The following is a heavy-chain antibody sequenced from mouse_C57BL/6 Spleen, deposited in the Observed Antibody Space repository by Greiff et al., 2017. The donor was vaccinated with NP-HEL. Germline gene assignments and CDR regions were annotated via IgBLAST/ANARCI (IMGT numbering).Heavy chain of an antibody. CDR3: ARRSSKNFEY. V-gene: IGHV1-18*01. J-gene: IGHJ2*01. Sequence: EVQLQQSGPELVKPGASVKIPCKASGYTFTDYNMDWVKQSHGKSLEWIGDINPNNGGTIYNQKFKGKATLTVDKSSSTTYMELRSLTSEDTTVYYCARRSSKNFEYWGQGTTLTVSS. CDR2: INPNNGGT. CDR1: GYTFTDYN. D-gene: IGHD1-1*01.